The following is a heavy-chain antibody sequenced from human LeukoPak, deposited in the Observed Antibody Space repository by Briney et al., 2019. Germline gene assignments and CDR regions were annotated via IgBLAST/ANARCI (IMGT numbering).Heavy chain of an antibody. CDR3: ASGDGDFGDPFDY. Sequence: SGGSLRLSCAASGFTFSSYGMHWVRQAPGKGLDWVAFIHFDGNTNFSSDSVKGRFTISRDNAKNTLYLQMNSLRAEDTAVYYCASGDGDFGDPFDYWGQGTLVTVSS. V-gene: IGHV3-30*02. CDR2: IHFDGNTN. D-gene: IGHD4-17*01. CDR1: GFTFSSYG. J-gene: IGHJ4*02.